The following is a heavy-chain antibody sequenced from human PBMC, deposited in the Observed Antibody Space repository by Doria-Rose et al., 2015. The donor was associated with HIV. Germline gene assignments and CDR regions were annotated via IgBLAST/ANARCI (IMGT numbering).Heavy chain of an antibody. J-gene: IGHJ4*02. CDR3: ARIKSSRWYHKYYFDF. D-gene: IGHD6-13*01. V-gene: IGHV2-26*01. Sequence: ESGPVLVKPTETLTLTCTVSGGSLSSPGMGVSWIRQPPGKALEWLANIFSDDERSYKTSLKSRLTTSRSTSKSQVVITMTDVDPVDTATYYCARIKSSRWYHKYYFDFWGQGTLGIGSA. CDR1: GGSLSSPGMG. CDR2: IFSDDER.